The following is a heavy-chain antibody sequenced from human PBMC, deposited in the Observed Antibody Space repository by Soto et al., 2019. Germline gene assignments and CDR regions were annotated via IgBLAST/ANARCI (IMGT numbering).Heavy chain of an antibody. D-gene: IGHD3-10*01. Sequence: SVKVSCKSSGGTFSSYAISWVRQAPGQGLEWMGGIIPIFGTANYAQKFQGRVTITADESTSTAYMELNSLRSEDTAVYYCARDGPYYYGSGSYRNWFDPWGQGNLVTVSA. CDR1: GGTFSSYA. CDR2: IIPIFGTA. V-gene: IGHV1-69*13. CDR3: ARDGPYYYGSGSYRNWFDP. J-gene: IGHJ5*02.